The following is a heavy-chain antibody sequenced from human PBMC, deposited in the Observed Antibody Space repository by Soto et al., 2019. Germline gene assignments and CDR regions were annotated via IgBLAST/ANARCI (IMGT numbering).Heavy chain of an antibody. Sequence: AASVKVSCKASGYTFTGYYMHWVRQAPGQGLEWMGWINPNSAATNYAQKFQGRVTMTRDTSISAAYMDLSRLRADDTAVYYCSSSQLRETSMADFDYWGQGTPVTVSS. CDR1: GYTFTGYY. D-gene: IGHD5-18*01. J-gene: IGHJ4*02. CDR3: SSSQLRETSMADFDY. CDR2: INPNSAAT. V-gene: IGHV1-2*02.